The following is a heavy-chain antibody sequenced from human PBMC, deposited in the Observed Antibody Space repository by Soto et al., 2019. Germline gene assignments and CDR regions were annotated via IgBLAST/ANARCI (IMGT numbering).Heavy chain of an antibody. CDR2: ISGSAGVT. CDR1: GFTFSSNA. J-gene: IGHJ4*02. CDR3: AKDWVSGSSPY. V-gene: IGHV3-23*01. Sequence: GSLRLSCTASGFTFSSNAMSWVRQAPGKGLEWVSSISGSAGVTYYADSVKGRFTISRDNSKNALYLQMNSLRAEDTAVYYCAKDWVSGSSPYWGQGTLVTVSS. D-gene: IGHD2-15*01.